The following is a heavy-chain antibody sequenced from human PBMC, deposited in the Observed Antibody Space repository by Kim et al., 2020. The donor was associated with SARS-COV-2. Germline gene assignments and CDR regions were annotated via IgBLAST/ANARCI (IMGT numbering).Heavy chain of an antibody. CDR1: GYDFIFSW. Sequence: GESLKISCEASGYDFIFSWIGWVRHKPGKGLEWMGNIYFGDSDTLYSPSFEGQVTISVDRAVRTAYLQWSGLKTSDSGTYFCARRVITGAGPYYFDFWGPGTHVTVAS. J-gene: IGHJ4*02. D-gene: IGHD3-16*01. CDR2: IYFGDSDT. CDR3: ARRVITGAGPYYFDF. V-gene: IGHV5-51*01.